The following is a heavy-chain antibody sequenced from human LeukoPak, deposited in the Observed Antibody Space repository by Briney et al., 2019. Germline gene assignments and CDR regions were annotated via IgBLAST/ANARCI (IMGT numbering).Heavy chain of an antibody. J-gene: IGHJ5*02. CDR3: ARDSGTTGEVKFDP. V-gene: IGHV4-4*07. CDR1: GGSISSYY. CDR2: IYTSGAI. D-gene: IGHD3-10*01. Sequence: SETLSLTCTVSGGSISSYYWSWIRQPAGTALEWIGRIYTSGAITYNPSLKSRVTTSVDTSKNQFSLKLSSVTAADTAVYYCARDSGTTGEVKFDPWGQGTLVTVSS.